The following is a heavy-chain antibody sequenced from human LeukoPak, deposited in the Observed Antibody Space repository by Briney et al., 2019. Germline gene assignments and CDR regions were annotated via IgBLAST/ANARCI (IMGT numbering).Heavy chain of an antibody. CDR1: GSSLTELS. CDR2: FDVIDGET. D-gene: IGHD5-18*01. Sequence: PSVKVSCTVSGSSLTELSRYWVRQAPGKGLEWMGGFDVIDGETFYAQKFKGRVTMTEDSSADTAYMELRSLTSDDTALYYCAAGRPYSLLDYWGQGTLVTVSS. V-gene: IGHV1-24*01. CDR3: AAGRPYSLLDY. J-gene: IGHJ4*02.